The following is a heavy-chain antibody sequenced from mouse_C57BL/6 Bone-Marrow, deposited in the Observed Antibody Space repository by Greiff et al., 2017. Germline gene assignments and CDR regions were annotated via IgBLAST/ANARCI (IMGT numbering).Heavy chain of an antibody. CDR3: ATVYYYGSSFAY. Sequence: QVQLQQPGAELVMPGASVKLSCKASGYTFTSYWMHWVKQRHGQGLEWIGEIDPSDSYTNYNQKFKGKSTLTVDKSSSTAYMQLSSLTSEDSAVYYCATVYYYGSSFAYWGQGTLVTVSA. CDR1: GYTFTSYW. CDR2: IDPSDSYT. V-gene: IGHV1-69*01. D-gene: IGHD1-1*01. J-gene: IGHJ3*01.